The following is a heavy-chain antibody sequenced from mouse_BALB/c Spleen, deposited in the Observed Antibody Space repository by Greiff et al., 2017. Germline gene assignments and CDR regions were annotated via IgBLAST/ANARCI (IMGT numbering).Heavy chain of an antibody. J-gene: IGHJ3*01. V-gene: IGHV14-3*02. CDR3: VYGNYDWFAY. D-gene: IGHD2-1*01. CDR2: IDPANGNT. CDR1: GFNIKDTY. Sequence: EVQLQQSGAELVKPGASVKLSCTASGFNIKDTYMHWVKQRPEQGLEWIGRIDPANGNTKYDPKFQGKATITADTSSNTAYLQLSSLTSEDTAVYYCVYGNYDWFAYWGQGTLVTVSA.